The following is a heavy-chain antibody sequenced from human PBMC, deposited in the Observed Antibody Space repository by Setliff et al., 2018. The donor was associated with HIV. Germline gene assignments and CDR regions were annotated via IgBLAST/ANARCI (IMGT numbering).Heavy chain of an antibody. CDR2: IYHSGST. D-gene: IGHD3-22*01. CDR3: GGNGYYSIDY. V-gene: IGHV4-38-2*01. J-gene: IGHJ4*02. CDR1: GYSISSGYY. Sequence: SETLSLTCAVSGYSISSGYYWGWIRQPSGKGLEWIGSIYHSGSTFYNPSLQSRVTISVDKSKSQFSLKLNSVTAADTAVYYCGGNGYYSIDYWGQGTLVTVSS.